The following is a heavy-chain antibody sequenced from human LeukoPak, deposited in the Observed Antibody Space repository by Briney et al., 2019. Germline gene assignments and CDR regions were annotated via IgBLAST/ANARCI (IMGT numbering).Heavy chain of an antibody. CDR3: ARLVLTTAYYFDY. D-gene: IGHD4-17*01. J-gene: IGHJ4*02. CDR2: IYYSGST. CDR1: GGSISSYY. Sequence: PSETLSLTCTVSGGSISSYYWSWIRQPPGKGLEWIGYIYYSGSTNYNPSLKSRVTISVDTSKNQFSLKLSSVTAADTAVYYCARLVLTTAYYFDYWGQGTLDTVSS. V-gene: IGHV4-59*01.